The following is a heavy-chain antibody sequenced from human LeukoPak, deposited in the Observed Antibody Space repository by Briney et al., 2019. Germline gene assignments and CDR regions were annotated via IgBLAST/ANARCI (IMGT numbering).Heavy chain of an antibody. CDR2: ISYDGSNK. V-gene: IGHV3-30*04. Sequence: GGSLRLSCAASGFTFSSYAMHWVRQAPGKGLEWVAVISYDGSNKYYADSVKGRFTISRDNSKNTLYLQMNSLRAEDTAVYCCAREDYYDSSGYYLDYWGQGTLVTVSS. CDR1: GFTFSSYA. J-gene: IGHJ4*02. CDR3: AREDYYDSSGYYLDY. D-gene: IGHD3-22*01.